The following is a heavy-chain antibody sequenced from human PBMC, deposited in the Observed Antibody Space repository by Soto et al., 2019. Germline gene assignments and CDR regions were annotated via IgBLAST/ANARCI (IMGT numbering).Heavy chain of an antibody. CDR2: INPSGGST. CDR1: GYTFTSYY. Sequence: GPSVKVSCKASGYTFTSYYMHWVRQAPGQGLEWMGIINPSGGSTSYAQKFQGRVTMTRDTSTSTVYMELSSLRSEDTAVYYCARDQYPQQQLVQGGDLNWFDPWGQGTLVTVSS. J-gene: IGHJ5*02. V-gene: IGHV1-46*01. D-gene: IGHD6-13*01. CDR3: ARDQYPQQQLVQGGDLNWFDP.